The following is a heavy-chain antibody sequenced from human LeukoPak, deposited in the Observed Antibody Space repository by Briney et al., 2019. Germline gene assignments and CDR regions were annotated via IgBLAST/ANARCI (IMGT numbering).Heavy chain of an antibody. D-gene: IGHD1-14*01. CDR1: GYSFTDYY. Sequence: ASVKVSCKASGYSFTDYYIHWVRQAPGQGLEWMGWIYPNSGVTNYARNFQGRVTVTRDTSISTAYMDLSSLTSDDTAVYFCVRDVRAGRNDAFDIWGQGTMVTVSS. CDR3: VRDVRAGRNDAFDI. V-gene: IGHV1-2*02. CDR2: IYPNSGVT. J-gene: IGHJ3*02.